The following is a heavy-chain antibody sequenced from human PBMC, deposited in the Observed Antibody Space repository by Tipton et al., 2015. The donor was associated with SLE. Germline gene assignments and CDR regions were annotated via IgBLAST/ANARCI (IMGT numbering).Heavy chain of an antibody. Sequence: TLSLTCTVSGDSVSDYYWNWIRQPPGKGLEWIGYISYSGYTSYNLSLKSRVTISIDTSKNQFSLKLSSLTAADTAVYYCARDWCSSTSCYGYYYMDVWGKGATVTVSS. CDR3: ARDWCSSTSCYGYYYMDV. CDR2: ISYSGYT. J-gene: IGHJ6*03. V-gene: IGHV4-59*02. CDR1: GDSVSDYY. D-gene: IGHD2-2*01.